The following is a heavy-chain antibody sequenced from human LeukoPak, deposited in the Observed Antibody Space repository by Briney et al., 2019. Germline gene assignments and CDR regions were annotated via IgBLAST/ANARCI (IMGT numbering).Heavy chain of an antibody. V-gene: IGHV1-69*04. J-gene: IGHJ3*02. CDR1: GGTFSSYA. CDR2: IIPILGIA. D-gene: IGHD2-2*01. CDR3: ARDRGYCSSTSCSDAFDI. Sequence: ASVTVSCKASGGTFSSYAISWVRQAPGQGLEWMGRIIPILGIANYAQKFQGRVTITADKSTSTAYMELSSLRSEDTAVYYCARDRGYCSSTSCSDAFDIWGQGTMVTVSS.